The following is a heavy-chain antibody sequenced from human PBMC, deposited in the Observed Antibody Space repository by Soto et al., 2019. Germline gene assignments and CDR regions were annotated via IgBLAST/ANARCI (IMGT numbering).Heavy chain of an antibody. J-gene: IGHJ4*02. V-gene: IGHV3-21*04. D-gene: IGHD6-19*01. Sequence: PGGSLRLSCAASGFTFSSYNMNWVRQAPGKGLEWVSSISSSSSYIYYADSVKGRFTISRDNSKNTLYLQMNSLRAEDTAVYYCAKDSFQVVRAAVGVWTVAAPAFDYWGQGTLVTVSS. CDR1: GFTFSSYN. CDR2: ISSSSSYI. CDR3: AKDSFQVVRAAVGVWTVAAPAFDY.